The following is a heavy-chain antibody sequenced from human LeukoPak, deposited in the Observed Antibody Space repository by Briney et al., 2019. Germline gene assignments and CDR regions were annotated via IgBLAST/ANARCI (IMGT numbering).Heavy chain of an antibody. Sequence: QTLSLTFAISGDSVSINSAAWNWVRQSPSRGLEWLGRTYYRSKWYNDYAVSVKSRITINPDTSKNQFSLQLNSVTPEDTAVYYCARADYDFWSGYLFDYWGQGTLVTVSS. J-gene: IGHJ4*02. V-gene: IGHV6-1*01. CDR3: ARADYDFWSGYLFDY. D-gene: IGHD3-3*01. CDR1: GDSVSINSAA. CDR2: TYYRSKWYN.